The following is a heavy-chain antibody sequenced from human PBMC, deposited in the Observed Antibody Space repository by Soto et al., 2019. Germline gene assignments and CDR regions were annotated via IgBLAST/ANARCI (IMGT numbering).Heavy chain of an antibody. CDR1: GYTFTSYA. V-gene: IGHV1-3*01. D-gene: IGHD1-26*01. J-gene: IGHJ5*02. CDR2: INAGNGNT. Sequence: ASLKVSCKAAGYTFTSYASQVVRQATGQRLEWMGWINAGNGNTKYSQKFQGRVTITRDTSASTAYMELSSLRSEDTAVYYCARDRWELLAWFDPWGQGTLVTVSS. CDR3: ARDRWELLAWFDP.